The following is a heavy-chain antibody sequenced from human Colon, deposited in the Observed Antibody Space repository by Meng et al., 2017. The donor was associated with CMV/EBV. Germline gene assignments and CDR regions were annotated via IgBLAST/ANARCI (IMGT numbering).Heavy chain of an antibody. V-gene: IGHV2-70D*14. CDR1: GFSLNAPLMR. CDR2: VDWDDDK. Sequence: SGPTLVKPTETLTLTCTFSGFSLNAPLMRVVWIRQSPSKALEWLARVDWDDDKFYKTSLKTRLTISKDTSKNQVVLTMTDMDPVDTATYFCARVRPSNTDWTFAYWGQGILVTVSS. J-gene: IGHJ4*02. D-gene: IGHD3-9*01. CDR3: ARVRPSNTDWTFAY.